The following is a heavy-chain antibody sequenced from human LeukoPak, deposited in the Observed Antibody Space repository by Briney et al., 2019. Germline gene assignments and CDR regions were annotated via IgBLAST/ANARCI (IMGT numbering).Heavy chain of an antibody. J-gene: IGHJ4*02. CDR2: MSSRGKTI. V-gene: IGHV3-48*03. D-gene: IGHD6-13*01. CDR3: ARDQEQKLGRKYFDY. CDR1: GFTFSSYE. Sequence: GGSLRLSCVASGFTFSSYEMSWVRQAPGKGLEGVSYMSSRGKTIFYADSVKGRYPISRDNAKNSLYLQMNSLRAEDAAVYYCARDQEQKLGRKYFDYWGRGALVTV.